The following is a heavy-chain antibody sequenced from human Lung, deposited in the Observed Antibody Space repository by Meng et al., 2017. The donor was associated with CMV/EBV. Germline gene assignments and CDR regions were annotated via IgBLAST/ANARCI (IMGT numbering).Heavy chain of an antibody. D-gene: IGHD1-26*01. V-gene: IGHV3-43*01. CDR1: GFTFDDYT. CDR3: AKDRYSGSYSSPGYFDY. J-gene: IGHJ4*02. CDR2: ISWDGGST. Sequence: GESLKISCAASGFTFDDYTMHWVRQAPGKGLEWVSLISWDGGSTYYADSVKGRFTISRDNSKNSLYLQMNSLRTEDTALYYCAKDRYSGSYSSPGYFDYWGQRTLVTVSS.